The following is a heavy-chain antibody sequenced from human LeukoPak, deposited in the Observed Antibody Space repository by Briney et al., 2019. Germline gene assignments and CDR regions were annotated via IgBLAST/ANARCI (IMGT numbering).Heavy chain of an antibody. CDR1: GFTFSSYS. D-gene: IGHD3-3*01. J-gene: IGHJ6*02. Sequence: GGSLRLSCAAPGFTFSSYSMNWVRQAPGKGLEWVSSISSSSSYIYYADSVKGRFTISRDNAKNSLYLQMNSLRAEDTAVYYCARWGLYDFWSGYYDYYYYYGMDVWGQGTTVTVSS. CDR2: ISSSSSYI. CDR3: ARWGLYDFWSGYYDYYYYYGMDV. V-gene: IGHV3-21*01.